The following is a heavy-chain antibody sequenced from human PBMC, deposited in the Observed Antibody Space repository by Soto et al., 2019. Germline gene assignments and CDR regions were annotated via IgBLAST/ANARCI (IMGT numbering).Heavy chain of an antibody. CDR1: GYTFTSYY. CDR2: INPNSGST. Sequence: GPSVKVSCKASGYTFTSYYMHWVRQAPGQGLEWMGRINPNSGSTSYAQKFQGWVTMTRDTSISTAYMELSRLRSDDTAVYYCARGQLPLPYGMDVWGQGTTVTVSS. J-gene: IGHJ6*02. CDR3: ARGQLPLPYGMDV. V-gene: IGHV1-2*04. D-gene: IGHD2-2*01.